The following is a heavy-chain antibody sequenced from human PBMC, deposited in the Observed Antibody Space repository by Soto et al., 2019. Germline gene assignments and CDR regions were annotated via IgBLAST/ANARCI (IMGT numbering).Heavy chain of an antibody. J-gene: IGHJ5*02. CDR3: AKDFRPGLIVPTKSGFDP. D-gene: IGHD2-15*01. CDR2: TSNGGNT. Sequence: EVQLLESGGGLVQRGGSLRLSCEASGFPFSTYAMTWVRQVPGKGLEWVSTTSNGGNTEFAESVRGRFTVFRDNSKNTIDLQMSSLRAEDSAIYFCAKDFRPGLIVPTKSGFDPWGQGTPVTVSS. CDR1: GFPFSTYA. V-gene: IGHV3-23*01.